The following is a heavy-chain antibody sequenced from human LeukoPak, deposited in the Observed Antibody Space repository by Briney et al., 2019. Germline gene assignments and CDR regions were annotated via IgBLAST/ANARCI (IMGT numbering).Heavy chain of an antibody. CDR3: ASGLGVAAPFDY. D-gene: IGHD3-16*01. J-gene: IGHJ4*02. CDR2: ISYDGSNK. V-gene: IGHV3-30-3*01. Sequence: PGGSLRLSCAASGFTFSSYAMHWVRQAPGKGLEWVAVISYDGSNKYYADSVKGRFTISRDNSKNTLYLQMNSLRAEDTAVYYCASGLGVAAPFDYWGQGTLVTVSS. CDR1: GFTFSSYA.